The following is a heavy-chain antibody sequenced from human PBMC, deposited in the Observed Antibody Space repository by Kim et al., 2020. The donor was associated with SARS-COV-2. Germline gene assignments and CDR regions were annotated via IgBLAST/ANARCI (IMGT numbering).Heavy chain of an antibody. Sequence: YNPSLKSRVTISVDTSKNQFSLKLSSVTAADTAVYYCASRKTAGRSAFDIWGQGTMVTVSS. V-gene: IGHV4-34*01. D-gene: IGHD2-21*02. CDR3: ASRKTAGRSAFDI. J-gene: IGHJ3*02.